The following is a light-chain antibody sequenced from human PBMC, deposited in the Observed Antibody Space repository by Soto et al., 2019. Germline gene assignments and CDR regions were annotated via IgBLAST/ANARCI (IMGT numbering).Light chain of an antibody. CDR2: AAS. Sequence: AIQMTQSPSSLSASVGDRVTVTCRASQGIRNDLGWYQQKPGKAPKLLIYAASSLQSGVPSRFSGSGSGTDFTLTISSLQPEDFATYYCLLDYNYPRTFGQGTKLEIK. V-gene: IGKV1-6*01. CDR1: QGIRND. J-gene: IGKJ2*01. CDR3: LLDYNYPRT.